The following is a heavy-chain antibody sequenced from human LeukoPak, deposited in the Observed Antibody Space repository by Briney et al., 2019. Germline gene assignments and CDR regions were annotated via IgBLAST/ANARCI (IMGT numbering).Heavy chain of an antibody. CDR2: IYTSGST. V-gene: IGHV4-4*07. J-gene: IGHJ5*02. D-gene: IGHD3-10*01. CDR3: ARRVRYYGSGSYRNWFDP. Sequence: SETLSLTCTVSGGSFSIYYWSWIRQPAGKGLEWIGRIYTSGSTNYNPSLKSRVTMSVDTSKNQFSLNLNSVTAADTAVYYCARRVRYYGSGSYRNWFDPWGQGTLVTVSS. CDR1: GGSFSIYY.